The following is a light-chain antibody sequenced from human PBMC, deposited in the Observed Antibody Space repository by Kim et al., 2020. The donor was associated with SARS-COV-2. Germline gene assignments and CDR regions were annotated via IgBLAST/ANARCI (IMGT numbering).Light chain of an antibody. J-gene: IGLJ3*02. CDR1: IFSNYY. V-gene: IGLV3-19*01. CDR2: GKN. CDR3: VSRDSSGNPWV. Sequence: LEQPVRITCQGAIFSNYYAIWYQQKHGQAPVTVIYGKNDRPSGIPDRFSGSRSGNTASLTITGAKGENEADYYCVSRDSSGNPWVFGGGTQLTFL.